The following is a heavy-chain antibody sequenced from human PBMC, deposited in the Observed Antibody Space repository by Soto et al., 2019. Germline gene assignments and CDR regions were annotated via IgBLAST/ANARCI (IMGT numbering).Heavy chain of an antibody. CDR1: GYTFTSYG. V-gene: IGHV1-18*01. D-gene: IGHD6-19*01. CDR3: ARVLISGQWLVGDHFAY. CDR2: ISAYNGNT. Sequence: ASVKVSCKAAGYTFTSYGISWVRQAPGQGLEWMGWISAYNGNTNYAQKLQGRVTMTTDTSTSTAYMELRSLRSDDTAVYYCARVLISGQWLVGDHFAYWGQGTLVTVSS. J-gene: IGHJ4*02.